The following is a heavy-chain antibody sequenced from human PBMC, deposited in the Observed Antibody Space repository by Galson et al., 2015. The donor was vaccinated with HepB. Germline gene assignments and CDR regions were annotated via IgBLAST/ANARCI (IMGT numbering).Heavy chain of an antibody. Sequence: CAISEDSVSSNSAAWNWIRQSPSRGLEWLGRTYYRSKWYNDYAVSVKSRITINPDTSKNQFSLQLNSVTPEDTAVYYCARDQLELLSAIWFDPWGQGTLVTVSS. V-gene: IGHV6-1*01. CDR2: TYYRSKWYN. J-gene: IGHJ5*02. D-gene: IGHD1-26*01. CDR1: EDSVSSNSAA. CDR3: ARDQLELLSAIWFDP.